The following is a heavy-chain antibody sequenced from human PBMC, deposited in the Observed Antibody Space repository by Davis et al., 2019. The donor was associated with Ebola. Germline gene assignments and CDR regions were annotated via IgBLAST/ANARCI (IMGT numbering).Heavy chain of an antibody. CDR1: GFTFSTYS. CDR2: ISSSSRYI. Sequence: PGGSLRLSCPASGFTFSTYSMNWVRQAPGKGLEWVSSISSSSRYIYYADSVKGQFTISRENAQNSLYLQMTSLRAEETAVYYCVPRPDRELAAPNDHWGQGTLVTVSS. J-gene: IGHJ5*02. D-gene: IGHD6-13*01. CDR3: VPRPDRELAAPNDH. V-gene: IGHV3-21*01.